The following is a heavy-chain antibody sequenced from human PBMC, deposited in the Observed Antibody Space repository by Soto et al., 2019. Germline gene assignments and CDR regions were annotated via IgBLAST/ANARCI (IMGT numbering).Heavy chain of an antibody. CDR2: IYPGYSDT. V-gene: IGHV5-51*01. D-gene: IGHD6-6*01. CDR1: GYSFTSYW. Sequence: PGESLKISCKGSGYSFTSYWIGWVRQMPGKGLEWMGIIYPGYSDTRYSPSFQGEVTISADKSINTAYLQWSSLKASDTAMYYCARTSAARQNYNGMDVRGQGTTVTVS. J-gene: IGHJ6*02. CDR3: ARTSAARQNYNGMDV.